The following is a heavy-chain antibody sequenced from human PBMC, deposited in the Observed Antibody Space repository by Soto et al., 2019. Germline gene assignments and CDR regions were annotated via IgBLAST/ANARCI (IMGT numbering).Heavy chain of an antibody. Sequence: GGSLRLSCAASGYSISTYWMSWVRQAPGKGLEWVANVKQDGSEEYYADSVKGRFTISRDNAKTSLYLQMDSLRNEDTAVYYCARFFGSGFDYWGQGTLVTVSS. CDR2: VKQDGSEE. J-gene: IGHJ4*02. D-gene: IGHD6-19*01. V-gene: IGHV3-7*01. CDR1: GYSISTYW. CDR3: ARFFGSGFDY.